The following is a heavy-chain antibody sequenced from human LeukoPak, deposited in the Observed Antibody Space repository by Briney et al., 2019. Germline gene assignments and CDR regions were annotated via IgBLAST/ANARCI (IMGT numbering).Heavy chain of an antibody. CDR3: ARASGAYHYDSSGYPFDY. Sequence: GASVKVSCKASGYTFTSYGISWVRQAPGQGLEWMGWISAYNGNTNYAQKLQGRVTMTTDTSTSTAYMELRSLRSDDTAVYYCARASGAYHYDSSGYPFDYWGQGTLVTVSS. V-gene: IGHV1-18*01. CDR2: ISAYNGNT. CDR1: GYTFTSYG. J-gene: IGHJ4*02. D-gene: IGHD3-22*01.